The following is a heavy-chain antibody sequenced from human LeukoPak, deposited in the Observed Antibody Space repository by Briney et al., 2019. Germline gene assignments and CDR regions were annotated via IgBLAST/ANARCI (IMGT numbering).Heavy chain of an antibody. CDR3: GRIRGSYLHWYFDL. V-gene: IGHV3-72*01. CDR1: GFTFSDHY. J-gene: IGHJ2*01. CDR2: VRIKANSYIT. Sequence: GGSLRLSCAASGFTFSDHYMDWVRQAPGKGLEWVGRVRIKANSYITMYAASVKGRFTISRNDSENSLYLQMNSLKTEDTAVYYCGRIRGSYLHWYFDLWGRGTLVTVSS. D-gene: IGHD1-26*01.